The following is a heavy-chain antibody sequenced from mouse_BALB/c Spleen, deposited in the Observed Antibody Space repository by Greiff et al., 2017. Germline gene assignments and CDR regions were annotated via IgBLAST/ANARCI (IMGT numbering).Heavy chain of an antibody. CDR2: INSNGGST. J-gene: IGHJ4*01. CDR3: ARVNDGYYPYAMDY. D-gene: IGHD2-3*01. CDR1: GFTFSSYG. V-gene: IGHV5-6-3*01. Sequence: EVKVVESGGGLVQPGGSLKLSCAASGFTFSSYGMSWVRQTPDKRLELVATINSNGGSTYYPDSVKGRFTISRDNAKNTLYLQMSSLKSEDTAMYYCARVNDGYYPYAMDYWGQGTSVTVSS.